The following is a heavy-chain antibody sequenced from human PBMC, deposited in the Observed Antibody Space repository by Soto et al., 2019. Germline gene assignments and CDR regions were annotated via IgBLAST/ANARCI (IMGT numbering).Heavy chain of an antibody. J-gene: IGHJ6*02. D-gene: IGHD1-1*01. V-gene: IGHV3-48*02. CDR1: GFDFSNYN. Sequence: EVQVVESGGGLIQPGGSLRLSCAGSGFDFSNYNMDWVRQAPGKGLEWISYISNTARTIFYADSVKGRFTISRDNARNSLFLQMNSLRDEDTAVYYCARDGSRGYDMDVWGQGPTVTVSS. CDR3: ARDGSRGYDMDV. CDR2: ISNTARTI.